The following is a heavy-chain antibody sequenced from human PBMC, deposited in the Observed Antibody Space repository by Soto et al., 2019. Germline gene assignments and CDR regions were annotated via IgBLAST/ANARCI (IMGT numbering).Heavy chain of an antibody. CDR1: GFTCSSYS. J-gene: IGHJ5*02. CDR2: ISSSSSYI. CDR3: ASGSSAWFDP. Sequence: GGSLRLSCAASGFTCSSYSMNWVRQAPGKGLEWVSSISSSSSYIYYADSVKGRFTISRDNAKNSLYLQMNSLRAEDTAVYYCASGSSAWFDPWGQGTLVTVSS. D-gene: IGHD6-6*01. V-gene: IGHV3-21*01.